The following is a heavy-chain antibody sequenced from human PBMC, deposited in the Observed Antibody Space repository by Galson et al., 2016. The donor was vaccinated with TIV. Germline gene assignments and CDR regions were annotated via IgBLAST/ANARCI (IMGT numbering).Heavy chain of an antibody. D-gene: IGHD3-10*01. V-gene: IGHV1-2*02. CDR1: GYSLTAYN. Sequence: SVKVSCKASGYSLTAYNMHWVRQAPGQGLEWMGWINTKSGATDYAQSFQDRVSLTRDTSISTAYMELSGLRSDDTAFYYCASGEEFWSSTWFDPWGQGTLVTVSS. CDR3: ASGEEFWSSTWFDP. J-gene: IGHJ5*02. CDR2: INTKSGAT.